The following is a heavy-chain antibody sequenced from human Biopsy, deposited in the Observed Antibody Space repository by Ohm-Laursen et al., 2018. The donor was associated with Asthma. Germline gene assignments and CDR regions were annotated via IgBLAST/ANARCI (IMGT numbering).Heavy chain of an antibody. CDR2: HDHEEGGT. J-gene: IGHJ4*02. CDR1: GYSLTDLS. D-gene: IGHD4-17*01. Sequence: EASVKVSCKISGYSLTDLSMHWVRQAPGQGLEWMGGHDHEEGGTVNARRFQGRVTMTEDTSTDTAYMELSSLSSDDTAVYYCASDFPKDYVRYNFQFWGQGTLVIVSS. V-gene: IGHV1-24*01. CDR3: ASDFPKDYVRYNFQF.